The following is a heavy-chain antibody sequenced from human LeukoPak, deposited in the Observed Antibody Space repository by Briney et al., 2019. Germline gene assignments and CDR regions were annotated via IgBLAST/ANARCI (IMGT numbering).Heavy chain of an antibody. D-gene: IGHD1-1*01. Sequence: PSETLSLTCAVYGGSFSGYYWSWIRQPPGKGLEWIGEINHSGSTNYNPSLKSRVTISVDTSKNQFSLKLSSVTAADTAVYYCARPGSPTTPPGGMDVWGQGTTVTVSS. J-gene: IGHJ6*02. CDR1: GGSFSGYY. CDR3: ARPGSPTTPPGGMDV. V-gene: IGHV4-34*01. CDR2: INHSGST.